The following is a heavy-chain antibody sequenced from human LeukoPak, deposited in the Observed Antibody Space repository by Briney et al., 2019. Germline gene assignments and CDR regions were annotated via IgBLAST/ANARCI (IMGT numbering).Heavy chain of an antibody. Sequence: SETLSLTCAVYGGSFSGYYWSWIRQPPGKGLEWIGEINHSGSTNYNPSLKSRVTISVDTSKNQFSLKLSSVTAAVTAVYYCARGTITMVRGVRWFDPWGQGTLVTVSS. CDR2: INHSGST. V-gene: IGHV4-34*01. CDR1: GGSFSGYY. J-gene: IGHJ5*02. D-gene: IGHD3-10*01. CDR3: ARGTITMVRGVRWFDP.